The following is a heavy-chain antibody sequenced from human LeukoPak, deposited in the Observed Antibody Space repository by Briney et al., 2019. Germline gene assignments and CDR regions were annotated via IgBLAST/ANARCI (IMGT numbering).Heavy chain of an antibody. Sequence: GGSLRHSCAPSGCTFSRYWMSWVRQAPGKGREWVANMNQDGNAQYYVGSVKGRFTISRDNAKNSLYLQMNSLEAEDTAVYYCARVNPGYGDNHFDYWGQGTLVTVSS. V-gene: IGHV3-7*01. CDR2: MNQDGNAQ. J-gene: IGHJ4*02. CDR1: GCTFSRYW. D-gene: IGHD4-17*01. CDR3: ARVNPGYGDNHFDY.